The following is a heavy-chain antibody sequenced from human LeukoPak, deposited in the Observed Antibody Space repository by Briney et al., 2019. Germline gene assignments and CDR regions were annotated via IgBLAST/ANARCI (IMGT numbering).Heavy chain of an antibody. Sequence: GGSLRLSCQASGFTFYMYAMSWVRQAPGKGLEWVASMCGTAGCAFYPDSVKGRFTISRDNSKNVLYLRMNSLTAEDTAIYYCAKDRPNFHENSGHYYRRDGDSWGQGTLVTVSS. CDR3: AKDRPNFHENSGHYYRRDGDS. J-gene: IGHJ5*01. V-gene: IGHV3-23*01. CDR1: GFTFYMYA. D-gene: IGHD3-22*01. CDR2: MCGTAGCA.